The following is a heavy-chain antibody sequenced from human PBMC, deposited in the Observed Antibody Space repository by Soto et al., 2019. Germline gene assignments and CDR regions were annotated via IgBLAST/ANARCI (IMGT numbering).Heavy chain of an antibody. Sequence: SETLSLTCTVSGGSISSSSYFGGWIRQPPGKGLEWIGSIYYSGSTYYNPSLKSRVTVSVDTSKNQFSLKLSSVTAADTAVYYCARHPSDFWFDPWGQGTLVTVSS. CDR1: GGSISSSSYF. D-gene: IGHD2-21*02. CDR2: IYYSGST. V-gene: IGHV4-39*01. CDR3: ARHPSDFWFDP. J-gene: IGHJ5*02.